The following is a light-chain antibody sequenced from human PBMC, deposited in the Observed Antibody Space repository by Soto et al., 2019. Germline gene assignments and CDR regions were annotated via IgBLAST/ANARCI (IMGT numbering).Light chain of an antibody. J-gene: IGLJ1*01. Sequence: QSALTQPASVSGSPGQSITISCTGTSSDVGGYSYVSWYQQHPGKAPKLMIYEVSNRPSGVSNRFSGSKSGNTASLTISGLQAEDEADYYCCSYTSTTTLNAFETGTKLTVL. V-gene: IGLV2-14*01. CDR1: SSDVGGYSY. CDR2: EVS. CDR3: CSYTSTTTLNA.